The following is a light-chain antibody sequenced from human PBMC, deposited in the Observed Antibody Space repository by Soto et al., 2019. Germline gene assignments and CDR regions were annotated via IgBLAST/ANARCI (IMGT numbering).Light chain of an antibody. CDR2: VAS. J-gene: IGKJ1*01. CDR3: HPYGSSRT. V-gene: IGKV3-20*01. Sequence: EIVLTQSPGTLSLSPGERATLSCRASQSVTSSHLAWYQQKPGQAPRLLIFVASNRATGIPDRFSGSGSGTDFTLTINRLEPEDFAVYYCHPYGSSRTFGQGTKVEIK. CDR1: QSVTSSH.